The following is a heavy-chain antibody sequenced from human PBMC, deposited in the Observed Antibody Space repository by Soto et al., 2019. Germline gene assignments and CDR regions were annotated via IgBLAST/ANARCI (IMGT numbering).Heavy chain of an antibody. CDR3: ARERPRRLNVSPREIILFDS. J-gene: IGHJ4*02. V-gene: IGHV4-31*03. Sequence: PSETLSLTCTVSGGSISSGGYYWSWIRQHPGKGLEWIGYIYYSGSTYYNPSLKSRVSMSVDTSKNQFSLRLSSVTAADTALYYCARERPRRLNVSPREIILFDSWGQGTLVTVSS. CDR1: GGSISSGGYY. CDR2: IYYSGST.